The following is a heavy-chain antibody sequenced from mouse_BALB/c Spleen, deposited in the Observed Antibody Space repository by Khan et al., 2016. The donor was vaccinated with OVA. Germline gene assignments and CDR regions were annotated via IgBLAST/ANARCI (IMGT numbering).Heavy chain of an antibody. CDR3: VRDGAYHRNDGWFAY. CDR2: INPSNGYT. J-gene: IGHJ3*01. D-gene: IGHD2-14*01. Sequence: QVQLQQSGAELARPGASVKMSCKASGYTFTSYTIHWIKLRPGQGLEWIGFINPSNGYTNYNQKFKDKATLTADKSSTTVSMQLSSLTSDDSAVYNCVRDGAYHRNDGWFAYWGQRTLVTVSA. V-gene: IGHV1-4*01. CDR1: GYTFTSYT.